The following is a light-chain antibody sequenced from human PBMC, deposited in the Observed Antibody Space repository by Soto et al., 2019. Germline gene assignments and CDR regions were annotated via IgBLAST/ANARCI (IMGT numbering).Light chain of an antibody. V-gene: IGKV3-15*01. CDR3: QQYNNWPPWT. CDR2: GAS. Sequence: EIVMTQSPATLSVSPGEGATLSCRASQSVSSNLAWYQQKPGQAPRLLIYGASTRATGIPVRFSGSGSGTEFTLNISSLQSEDFAVYYCQQYNNWPPWTFGQGTKVEIK. J-gene: IGKJ1*01. CDR1: QSVSSN.